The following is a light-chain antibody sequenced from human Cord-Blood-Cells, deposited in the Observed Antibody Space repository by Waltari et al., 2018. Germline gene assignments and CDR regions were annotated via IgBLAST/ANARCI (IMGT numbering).Light chain of an antibody. V-gene: IGLV1-40*01. CDR1: SSNIGAGYD. J-gene: IGLJ3*02. CDR3: QSYDSSLSGSV. Sequence: QSVLTQPPSVSGAPGPRVTISCTGSSSNIGAGYDVHWSQQLPGTAPKRLIYGNSTRPSGVPDRFSGSKSGTSASLAITGLQAEDEADYYCQSYDSSLSGSVFGGGTKLTVL. CDR2: GNS.